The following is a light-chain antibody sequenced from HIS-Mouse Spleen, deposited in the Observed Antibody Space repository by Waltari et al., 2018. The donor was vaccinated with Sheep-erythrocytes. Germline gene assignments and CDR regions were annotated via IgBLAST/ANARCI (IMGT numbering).Light chain of an antibody. CDR2: EGS. J-gene: IGLJ1*01. Sequence: QSALTQPASVSGSPGQSITIPCTGTRSDVGSYNLVSWYQQHPGKAPKLMIYEGSKRPSGVSNRFSGSKSGNTASLTISGLQAEDEADYYCCSYAGSYNYVFGTGTKVTVL. CDR3: CSYAGSYNYV. V-gene: IGLV2-23*01. CDR1: RSDVGSYNL.